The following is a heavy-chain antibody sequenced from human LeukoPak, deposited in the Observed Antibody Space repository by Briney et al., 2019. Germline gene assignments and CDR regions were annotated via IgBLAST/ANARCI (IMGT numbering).Heavy chain of an antibody. CDR2: ISSSSRYI. V-gene: IGHV3-21*01. J-gene: IGHJ4*02. Sequence: GGSLRLSCAASGFTFSSYSMNWVRQAPGKGLEWVSSISSSSRYIYYADSVKGRFTISRDNAKNSLYLQMNSLRAEDTAVYYCARGPGTGHYFDYWGQGTLVTVSS. D-gene: IGHD2-8*02. CDR3: ARGPGTGHYFDY. CDR1: GFTFSSYS.